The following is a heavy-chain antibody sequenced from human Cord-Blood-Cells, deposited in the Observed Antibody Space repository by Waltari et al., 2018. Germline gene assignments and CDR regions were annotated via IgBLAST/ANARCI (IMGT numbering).Heavy chain of an antibody. CDR1: GFTFSSYA. V-gene: IGHV3-30*04. J-gene: IGHJ4*02. CDR3: ARDRERYYYDSSGSHTALDY. D-gene: IGHD3-22*01. Sequence: QVQLVESGGGVVQPGRSLRLSCAASGFTFSSYAMHWVRQAPGKGLEWVAVISYDGSNKYYADSVKGRFTISRDNSKNTLYLQMNSLRAEDTAVYYCARDRERYYYDSSGSHTALDYWGQGTLVTVSS. CDR2: ISYDGSNK.